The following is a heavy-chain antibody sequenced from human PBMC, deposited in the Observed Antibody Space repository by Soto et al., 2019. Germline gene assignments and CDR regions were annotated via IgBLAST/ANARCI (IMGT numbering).Heavy chain of an antibody. CDR1: GFTFSSYG. D-gene: IGHD3-10*02. CDR3: ARDYTMSGDFQP. J-gene: IGHJ1*01. Sequence: QVQLVESGGGGVQPGRSLRLSCAASGFTFSSYGMHWVRQAPGKGLEWVAVIWYDGSNKYYAASVKGRFTISRDKYKNPLHLEMNSLRAEDTAVYYCARDYTMSGDFQPWGQGTLVTVSS. CDR2: IWYDGSNK. V-gene: IGHV3-33*01.